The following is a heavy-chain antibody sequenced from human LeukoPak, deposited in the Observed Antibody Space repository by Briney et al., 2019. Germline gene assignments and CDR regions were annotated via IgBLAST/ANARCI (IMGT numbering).Heavy chain of an antibody. Sequence: GGSLRLSCAASGFIFSSYAMSWVRQAPGKGLEWVSAISGGGGSTYYADSVKGRFTISRDNSKHTLYLQMNSLRAEDTAVYYCAKGTLVLVGDDVFDIWGQGTMVTVSS. D-gene: IGHD2-15*01. CDR2: ISGGGGST. V-gene: IGHV3-23*01. CDR3: AKGTLVLVGDDVFDI. CDR1: GFIFSSYA. J-gene: IGHJ3*02.